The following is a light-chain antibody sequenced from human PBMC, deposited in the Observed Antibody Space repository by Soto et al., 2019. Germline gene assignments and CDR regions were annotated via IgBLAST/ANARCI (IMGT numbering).Light chain of an antibody. Sequence: QSVLTQSPSASGTPGQRVTISCSGSSSSIGSYTVNWYQQLRGMAPKLRIYGHNQRPSGVPDRFSGSKSGTSASLAISGLQSEDEADYYCAAWDDSLNGRVFGGGTKVTVL. V-gene: IGLV1-44*01. J-gene: IGLJ2*01. CDR1: SSSIGSYT. CDR3: AAWDDSLNGRV. CDR2: GHN.